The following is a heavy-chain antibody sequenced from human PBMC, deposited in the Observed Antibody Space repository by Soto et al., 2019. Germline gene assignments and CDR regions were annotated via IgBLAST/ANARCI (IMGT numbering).Heavy chain of an antibody. CDR3: AYSGSYYGYFDY. CDR1: GYTFTSYA. V-gene: IGHV1-3*01. CDR2: INAGNGNT. J-gene: IGHJ4*02. D-gene: IGHD1-26*01. Sequence: GASVKVSCKASGYTFTSYAMHWVRQAPGQRLEWMGWINAGNGNTKYSQKFQGRVTITRDTSASTAYMELSSLRSEDTAVYYCAYSGSYYGYFDYWGQGTLVTVSS.